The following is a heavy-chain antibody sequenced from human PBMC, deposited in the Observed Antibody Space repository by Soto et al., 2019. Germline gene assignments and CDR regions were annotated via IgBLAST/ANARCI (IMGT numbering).Heavy chain of an antibody. V-gene: IGHV4-61*01. Sequence: PSETLSLTCTVSGGSVSSGSYYWSWIRQPPGKGLEWIGYIYYSGSTNYNPSLKSRVTISVDTSKDQFSLKLSSVTAADTAVYYCARAEYNWFDPWGQGTLVTVSS. D-gene: IGHD3-10*01. J-gene: IGHJ5*02. CDR3: ARAEYNWFDP. CDR2: IYYSGST. CDR1: GGSVSSGSYY.